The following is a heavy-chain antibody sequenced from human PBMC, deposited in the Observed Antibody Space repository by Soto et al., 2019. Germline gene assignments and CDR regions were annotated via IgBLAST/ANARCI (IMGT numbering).Heavy chain of an antibody. CDR1: GFTFSNAW. J-gene: IGHJ4*02. D-gene: IGHD1-1*01. Sequence: GGSLRLSCAASGFTFSNAWMSWVRQAPVKGLEWVGRIKSKTDGGTTDYAAPVKGRFTISRDDSKNTLYLQMNSLKTEDTAVYYCTTDPPPGEPPYWGQGTLVTVSS. V-gene: IGHV3-15*01. CDR2: IKSKTDGGTT. CDR3: TTDPPPGEPPY.